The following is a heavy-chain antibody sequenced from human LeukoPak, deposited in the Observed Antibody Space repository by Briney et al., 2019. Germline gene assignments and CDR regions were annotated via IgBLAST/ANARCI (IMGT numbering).Heavy chain of an antibody. CDR2: IKVDGSDK. CDR1: GFTFSSYW. J-gene: IGHJ4*02. CDR3: ARWPEGFDY. V-gene: IGHV3-7*04. Sequence: GGSLRLSCAASGFTFSSYWMSWVRQAPGKGLEYVANIKVDGSDKYYADSVKGRFTISRDNAKNSLSLQMNSLRAEDTAVYYCARWPEGFDYWGQGTLVTVSS.